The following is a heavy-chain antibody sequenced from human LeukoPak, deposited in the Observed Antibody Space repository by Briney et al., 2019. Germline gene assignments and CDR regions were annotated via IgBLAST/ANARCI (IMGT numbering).Heavy chain of an antibody. V-gene: IGHV4-39*01. CDR3: ASTYYYDSSGYYSSFDS. Sequence: SETLSLTCTLSGGSISSSGYYWGWIRQPPGKGLGWIGNIYFSGSTYYNPSLKSRVTISVDTSKNQFSLKLSSVTAADTAVYYCASTYYYDSSGYYSSFDSWGQGTLVTVSS. J-gene: IGHJ4*02. D-gene: IGHD3-22*01. CDR1: GGSISSSGYY. CDR2: IYFSGST.